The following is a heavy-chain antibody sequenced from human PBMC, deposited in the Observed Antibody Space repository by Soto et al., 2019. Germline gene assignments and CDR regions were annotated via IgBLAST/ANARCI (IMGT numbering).Heavy chain of an antibody. CDR3: ARVDSSSSSYYYYYGMDV. D-gene: IGHD6-6*01. V-gene: IGHV5-51*01. CDR2: IYPGDSDT. CDR1: GYSFTSYW. Sequence: GESLKISCKGSGYSFTSYWIGWVRQMPGKGLEWMGIIYPGDSDTRYSPSFQGQVTISADKSISTAYLQWSSLKASDTAMYYCARVDSSSSSYYYYYGMDVWGKGTTVTVSS. J-gene: IGHJ6*04.